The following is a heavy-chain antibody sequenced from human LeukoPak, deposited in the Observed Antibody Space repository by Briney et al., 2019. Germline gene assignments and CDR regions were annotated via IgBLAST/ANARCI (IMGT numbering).Heavy chain of an antibody. CDR1: GYTFTTYA. CDR3: ARGNRKIAVDI. D-gene: IGHD6-19*01. J-gene: IGHJ4*02. Sequence: ASVKVSCKASGYTFTTYAVNWVRQAPGQGLEWVGWINTNTENPTYVQGFTGRFVFSLDTSVSTAYLQISSLKSEDTAVYYCARGNRKIAVDIWGQGTLVTVSS. V-gene: IGHV7-4-1*02. CDR2: INTNTENP.